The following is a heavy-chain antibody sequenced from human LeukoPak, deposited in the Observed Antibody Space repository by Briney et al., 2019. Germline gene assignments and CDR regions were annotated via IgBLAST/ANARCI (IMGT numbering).Heavy chain of an antibody. CDR3: ARDFYGDYVGDYFDY. Sequence: PSETLSLTCTVSGGSISSYYWSWIRQPPGKGLEWIGYIYYSGSTNYNPSLKSRVTISVDTSKNQFSLKLSSVTAADTAVYYCARDFYGDYVGDYFDYWGQGTLVTVSS. V-gene: IGHV4-59*12. CDR2: IYYSGST. CDR1: GGSISSYY. J-gene: IGHJ4*02. D-gene: IGHD4-17*01.